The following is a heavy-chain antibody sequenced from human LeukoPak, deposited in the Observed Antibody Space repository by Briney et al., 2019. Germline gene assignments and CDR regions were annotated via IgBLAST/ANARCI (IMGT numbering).Heavy chain of an antibody. CDR3: ARDTYDSSGYRIDY. J-gene: IGHJ4*02. V-gene: IGHV4-61*08. CDR2: IYYSGST. Sequence: SQTLSLTCTVSGDSISSGGYYWSWIRQPPGKGLEWIGYIYYSGSTNYNPSLKSRVTISVDTSKNQFSLKLSSVTAADTAVYYCARDTYDSSGYRIDYWGQGTLVTVSS. CDR1: GDSISSGGYY. D-gene: IGHD3-22*01.